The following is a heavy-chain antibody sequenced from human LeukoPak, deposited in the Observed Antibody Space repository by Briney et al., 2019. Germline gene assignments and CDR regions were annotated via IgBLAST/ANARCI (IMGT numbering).Heavy chain of an antibody. Sequence: GGSLRLSCAASGFTFSSYAMSWVRQAPGKGLEWVSAISGSGGSTYYADSVKGRFTISRDNSKNTLYLQMSSLRAEDTAVYYCAMGKRAGDLWSAYYTDSWGQGTLVIVSS. J-gene: IGHJ4*02. D-gene: IGHD3-3*01. CDR3: AMGKRAGDLWSAYYTDS. CDR2: ISGSGGST. CDR1: GFTFSSYA. V-gene: IGHV3-23*01.